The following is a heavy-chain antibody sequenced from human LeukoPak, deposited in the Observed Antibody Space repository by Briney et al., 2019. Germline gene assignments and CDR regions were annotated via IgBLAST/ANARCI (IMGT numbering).Heavy chain of an antibody. J-gene: IGHJ5*02. D-gene: IGHD3-10*01. V-gene: IGHV3-23*01. CDR2: ISGSGVST. Sequence: GGSLRLSCAASGFTFSNFAMTWVRQAPGKGLEWVSAISGSGVSTYYADSVKGRFTISRDNSKNTPFLQMHSLRAEDTAVYYCAKGPASGSYNWFDPWGQGTLVTVSS. CDR1: GFTFSNFA. CDR3: AKGPASGSYNWFDP.